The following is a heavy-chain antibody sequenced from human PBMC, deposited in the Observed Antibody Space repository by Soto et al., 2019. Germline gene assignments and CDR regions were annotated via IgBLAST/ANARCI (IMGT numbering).Heavy chain of an antibody. V-gene: IGHV3-7*01. CDR1: GFSISSSW. CDR3: ARDFSYQRFDH. CDR2: MNQDGGHV. D-gene: IGHD3-16*02. J-gene: IGHJ4*02. Sequence: HPGGSLRLSCVASGFSISSSWICWIRQTPGKGLEWVTNMNQDGGHVAYADAVKGRFTVSRDNAKNAVYLQMNSLTVEDTAVYFCARDFSYQRFDHWGQGALVTVSS.